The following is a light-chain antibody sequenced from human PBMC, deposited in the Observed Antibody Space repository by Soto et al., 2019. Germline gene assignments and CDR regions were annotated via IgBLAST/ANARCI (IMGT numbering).Light chain of an antibody. V-gene: IGKV3-15*01. CDR2: AAS. J-gene: IGKJ1*01. Sequence: EIVLTQSPSTLSLSPGERAPLSCRSSQSVSSSYLAWYQQKPGQAPRLLMYAASTRATGVPARFSGRGSGTGFTLTISCLQSEDFAVYYCQQDNNWPRTFGQGTKVDIK. CDR3: QQDNNWPRT. CDR1: QSVSSSY.